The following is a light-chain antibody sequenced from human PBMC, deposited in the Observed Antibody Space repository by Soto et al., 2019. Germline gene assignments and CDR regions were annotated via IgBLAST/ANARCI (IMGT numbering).Light chain of an antibody. CDR1: QSVLYSSNNKNY. CDR2: WAS. Sequence: DIVMTQSPDSLAVSLGERATINCKSSQSVLYSSNNKNYLAWYQQRPGQPPKLLIYWASTRESGVPDRFSGSGSGTDFPLTITSLQTEDVAVYYSQQYESTPPTFGQGTKLEIK. V-gene: IGKV4-1*01. J-gene: IGKJ2*01. CDR3: QQYESTPPT.